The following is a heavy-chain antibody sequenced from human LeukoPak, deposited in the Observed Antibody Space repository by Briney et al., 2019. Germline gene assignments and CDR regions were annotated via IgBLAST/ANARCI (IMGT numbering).Heavy chain of an antibody. CDR1: GGSICSYSYF. CDR2: IYYSGST. Sequence: PSETLSLICTVSGGSICSYSYFWGWIRQPPGKGLEWIGIIYYSGSTNYNPSLKSRFTISVDTSKNQFSLKLSSVTAADTAVYYCARGATSLSYFDSRGQGTLVTVSS. D-gene: IGHD2/OR15-2a*01. J-gene: IGHJ4*02. CDR3: ARGATSLSYFDS. V-gene: IGHV4-39*07.